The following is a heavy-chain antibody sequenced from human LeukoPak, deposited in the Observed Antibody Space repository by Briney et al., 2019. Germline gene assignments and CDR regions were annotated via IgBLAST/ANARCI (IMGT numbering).Heavy chain of an antibody. Sequence: ASVKVSCKASGYTFTSYGISWVRQAPGQGLEWMGWISAYNGNTNYAQKLQGRVTMTTDTSTSTAYMELRSLRSDDTAVYYCARGDYYDFWSGYPFDYWGQGTLVTVSS. D-gene: IGHD3-3*01. CDR2: ISAYNGNT. V-gene: IGHV1-18*01. CDR3: ARGDYYDFWSGYPFDY. J-gene: IGHJ4*02. CDR1: GYTFTSYG.